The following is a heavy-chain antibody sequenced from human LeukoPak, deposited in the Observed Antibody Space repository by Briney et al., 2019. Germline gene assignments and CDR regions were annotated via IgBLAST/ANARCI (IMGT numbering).Heavy chain of an antibody. V-gene: IGHV3-23*01. CDR2: LGRSGEYK. CDR1: GFRFTDYF. CDR3: VKDRPCETCMRMDA. Sequence: GGSLRLSCAASGFRFTDYFMSWVRPAPGKGLEWVAGLGRSGEYKYYADSVKGRFTISRDNSKDTVSLQMNSLRAEDSAIYFCVKDRPCETCMRMDAWGQRTTVTVSS. J-gene: IGHJ6*02.